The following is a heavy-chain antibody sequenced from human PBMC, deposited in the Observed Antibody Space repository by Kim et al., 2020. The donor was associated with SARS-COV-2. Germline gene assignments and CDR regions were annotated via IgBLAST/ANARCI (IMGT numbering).Heavy chain of an antibody. Sequence: GGSLRLSCAASGFTFSSYEMNWVRQAPGKGLEWVSYISSSGSTIYYADSVKGRFTISRDNAKNSLYLQMNSLRAEDTAVYYCASHYYRPDFDYWGQGTLVTVSS. CDR3: ASHYYRPDFDY. CDR1: GFTFSSYE. D-gene: IGHD3-22*01. J-gene: IGHJ4*02. V-gene: IGHV3-48*03. CDR2: ISSSGSTI.